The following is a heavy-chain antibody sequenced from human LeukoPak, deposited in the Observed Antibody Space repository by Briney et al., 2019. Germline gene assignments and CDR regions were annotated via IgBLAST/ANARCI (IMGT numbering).Heavy chain of an antibody. D-gene: IGHD1-1*01. CDR3: ARHHHNHCYDY. J-gene: IGHJ4*02. CDR2: IYYSGST. Sequence: SGTLSLTCDVSGGSITQTNYWTWVRQPPGKGLEWIGSIYYSGSTYYNSSLKSRVTISVDTSKNQFSLKLSSVTAADTAVYYCARHHHNHCYDYWGQGTLVTVSS. V-gene: IGHV4-39*01. CDR1: GGSITQTNY.